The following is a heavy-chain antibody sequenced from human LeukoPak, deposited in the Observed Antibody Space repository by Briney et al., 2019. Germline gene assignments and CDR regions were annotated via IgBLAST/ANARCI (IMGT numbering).Heavy chain of an antibody. D-gene: IGHD3-10*01. V-gene: IGHV4-34*01. J-gene: IGHJ4*02. CDR3: ARSPGTMVRGVTRSYFDY. CDR1: GGSFTYYY. CDR2: INDWGSS. Sequence: SETLSLTCAVYGGSFTYYYWSWIRQSPGKGLEWIGEINDWGSSNYNPSFKSRVIISVDTSKNQFSVKLTSVTAADTAVYYCARSPGTMVRGVTRSYFDYWGQGTLVTVSS.